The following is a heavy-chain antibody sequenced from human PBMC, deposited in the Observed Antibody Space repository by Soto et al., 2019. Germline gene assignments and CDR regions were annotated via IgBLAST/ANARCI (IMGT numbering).Heavy chain of an antibody. CDR3: ARGGNLAFHV. J-gene: IGHJ3*01. V-gene: IGHV3-53*01. D-gene: IGHD4-4*01. Sequence: VRLVESGGGLIQPGGSLRISCAASGFNVSSHYISWVRQAPGKVLEWLCIIHSGGATYYEEYVKDRFTISRDDSKNTLYLQMNSLRGEDTAVYYCARGGNLAFHVWGQGTMVTFSS. CDR1: GFNVSSHY. CDR2: IHSGGAT.